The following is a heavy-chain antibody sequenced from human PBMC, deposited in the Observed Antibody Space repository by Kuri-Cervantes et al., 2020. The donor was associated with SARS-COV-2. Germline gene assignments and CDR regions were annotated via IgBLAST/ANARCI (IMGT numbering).Heavy chain of an antibody. D-gene: IGHD3-3*01. J-gene: IGHJ6*02. CDR2: IYSSGST. CDR3: ARGVTIFGEDV. V-gene: IGHV4-61*01. Sequence: GSLRLSCTVSGGSVSSGSYYWSWIRQPTGKGLEWIGYIYSSGSTNYNPSRKRRVTISVDTSQNQFSLKLSSVTAADTAVYYCARGVTIFGEDVWGQGTTVTVSS. CDR1: GGSVSSGSYY.